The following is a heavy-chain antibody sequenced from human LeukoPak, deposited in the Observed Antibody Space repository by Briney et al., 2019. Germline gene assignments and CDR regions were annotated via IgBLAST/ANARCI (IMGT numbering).Heavy chain of an antibody. CDR3: ARRIAAAGFDY. CDR2: IYYSGST. CDR1: GGSISSYY. Sequence: SETLSLTCTVSGGSISSYYWSWIRQPPGKGLEWIGYIYYSGSTNYNPSLKSRVTISVDTSKNQFSLKLSSVTAADTAVYYCARRIAAAGFDYWGQGTLVTVSS. J-gene: IGHJ4*02. V-gene: IGHV4-59*01. D-gene: IGHD6-13*01.